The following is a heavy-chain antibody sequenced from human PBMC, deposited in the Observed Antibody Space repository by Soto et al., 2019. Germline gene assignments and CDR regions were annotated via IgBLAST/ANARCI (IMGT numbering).Heavy chain of an antibody. D-gene: IGHD6-6*01. CDR3: ARDRSTSSCHYFDY. V-gene: IGHV3-53*01. CDR2: IYSGDYT. CDR1: GFTVSSNY. J-gene: IGHJ4*02. Sequence: GGSLRLSCAASGFTVSSNYMSWVRQAPGKGLEWVSLIYSGDYTYYADSVKGRFTISRDRSKNTLYLHMSSLRAEDTAVYYCARDRSTSSCHYFDYWGQGTLVTVSS.